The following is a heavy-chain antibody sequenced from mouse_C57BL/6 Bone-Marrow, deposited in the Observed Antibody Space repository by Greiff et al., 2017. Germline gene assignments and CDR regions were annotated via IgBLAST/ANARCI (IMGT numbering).Heavy chain of an antibody. Sequence: EVQGVESGGDLVKPGGSLKLSCAASGFTFSSYGMSWVRQTPDKRLEWVATISSGGSYTYYPDSVKGRFTISRDNAKNTLYLQMSSLKSEDTAMYYCARHNYSNYDAMDYWGQGTSVTVSS. D-gene: IGHD2-5*01. CDR2: ISSGGSYT. CDR3: ARHNYSNYDAMDY. J-gene: IGHJ4*01. CDR1: GFTFSSYG. V-gene: IGHV5-6*01.